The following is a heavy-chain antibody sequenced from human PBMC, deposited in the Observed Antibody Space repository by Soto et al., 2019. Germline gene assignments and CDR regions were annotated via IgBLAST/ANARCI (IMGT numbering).Heavy chain of an antibody. V-gene: IGHV1-69*12. CDR2: IIPIFGTA. J-gene: IGHJ6*02. D-gene: IGHD2-15*01. CDR1: GGTFSTYA. Sequence: QVQLVQSGAEVKKPGSSVKVSCKASGGTFSTYAISWVRQAPGQGLEWMGGIIPIFGTADYAQKFQGRVTLTADESTSTAYMELSSLRSQDTAVYYCARHPGRPYYYYGMDVWGQGTTVTVSS. CDR3: ARHPGRPYYYYGMDV.